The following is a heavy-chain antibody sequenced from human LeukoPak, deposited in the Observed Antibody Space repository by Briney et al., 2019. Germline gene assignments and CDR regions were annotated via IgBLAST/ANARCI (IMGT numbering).Heavy chain of an antibody. V-gene: IGHV1-69*04. Sequence: SVKVSCKASGGTFSSYAISWVRQAPGQGLEWMGRIIPILGIANYAQKFQGRVTITADKSTSTAYMELSRLRSDDTAVYYCARDEFLNYDFWSGYYSTASYYFDYWGQGTLVTVSS. CDR1: GGTFSSYA. CDR2: IIPILGIA. D-gene: IGHD3-3*01. J-gene: IGHJ4*02. CDR3: ARDEFLNYDFWSGYYSTASYYFDY.